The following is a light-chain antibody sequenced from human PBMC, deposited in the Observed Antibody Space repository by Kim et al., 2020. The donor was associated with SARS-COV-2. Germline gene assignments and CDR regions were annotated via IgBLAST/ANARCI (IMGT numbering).Light chain of an antibody. CDR1: KLGDKY. V-gene: IGLV3-1*01. CDR2: QDT. CDR3: QAWDSGTVV. Sequence: MSPRQTASITCSGDKLGDKYVCWYQQKPGQSPVLVIYQDTKRPSGIPERFSGSSSGNTATLTISGTQAMDEADYYCQAWDSGTVVFGGGTQLTVL. J-gene: IGLJ2*01.